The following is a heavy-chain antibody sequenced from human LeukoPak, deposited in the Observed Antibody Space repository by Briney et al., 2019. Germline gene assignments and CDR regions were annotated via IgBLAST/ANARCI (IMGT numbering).Heavy chain of an antibody. V-gene: IGHV4-4*07. CDR2: VYTSGST. CDR3: ARDSGKGDTAHMDV. CDR1: GGSISNYY. J-gene: IGHJ6*03. Sequence: SETLSLTCTVSGGSISNYYWSWIRQPAGKGLEWIGHVYTSGSTNYNPSPKSRVTMSVDTSKNQFSLRLSSVTAADTAVYYCARDSGKGDTAHMDVWGKGTTVTVSS. D-gene: IGHD1-26*01.